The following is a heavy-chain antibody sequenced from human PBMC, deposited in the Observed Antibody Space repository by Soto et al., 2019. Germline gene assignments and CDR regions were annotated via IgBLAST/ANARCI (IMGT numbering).Heavy chain of an antibody. CDR1: GGSISSYY. V-gene: IGHV4-59*01. D-gene: IGHD2-2*02. CDR2: IYYSGST. Sequence: KTSETLSLTCTVSGGSISSYYWSWIRQPPGKGLEWIGYIYYSGSTNYNPSLKSRVTISVDTSKNQFSLKLSSVTAADTAVYYCARGGGGYRSSNRCYTPPNWFDTWGQGTLATVSS. J-gene: IGHJ5*02. CDR3: ARGGGGYRSSNRCYTPPNWFDT.